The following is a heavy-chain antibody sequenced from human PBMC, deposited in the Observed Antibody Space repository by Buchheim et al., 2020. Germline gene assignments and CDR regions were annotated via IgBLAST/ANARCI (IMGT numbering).Heavy chain of an antibody. CDR3: ARGDSYYDFLCEY. V-gene: IGHV3-23*01. Sequence: EVQLLESGGVLVQPGGSLRLSCAASGFTFSNYAMSWVRQAPRKGLEWVSAISGSGASTYYADSVKGRVTISRDNSKSTLYLQMNSLRAEDTAVYYCARGDSYYDFLCEYWGQGTL. J-gene: IGHJ1*01. D-gene: IGHD3-3*01. CDR2: ISGSGAST. CDR1: GFTFSNYA.